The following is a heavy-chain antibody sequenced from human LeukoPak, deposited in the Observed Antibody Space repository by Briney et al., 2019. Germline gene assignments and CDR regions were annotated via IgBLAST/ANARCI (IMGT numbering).Heavy chain of an antibody. CDR1: GFTFSTYW. D-gene: IGHD4-17*01. CDR3: VRDNYGVDY. V-gene: IGHV3-74*01. Sequence: GGSLRLSCAASGFTFSTYWMQWVRQAPGKGLVWVSHINGDGSSTTYADSVKGRFTISRDNAKNTLYLQMKSLRAEDTAVYYCVRDNYGVDYWGQGTLVTVSS. CDR2: INGDGSST. J-gene: IGHJ4*02.